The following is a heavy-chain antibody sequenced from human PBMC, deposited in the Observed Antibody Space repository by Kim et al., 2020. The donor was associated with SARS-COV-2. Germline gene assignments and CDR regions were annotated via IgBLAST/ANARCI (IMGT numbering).Heavy chain of an antibody. J-gene: IGHJ6*02. CDR3: ARDDAYSGYSYGMDV. V-gene: IGHV3-33*01. Sequence: GGSLRLSCAASGFTFSSYGMHWVPQAPGKGLEWVAVIWYDGSNKYYADSVKGRFTISRDNSKNTLYLQMNSLRAEDTAVYYCARDDAYSGYSYGMDVWGQGTTVTVSS. D-gene: IGHD5-12*01. CDR2: IWYDGSNK. CDR1: GFTFSSYG.